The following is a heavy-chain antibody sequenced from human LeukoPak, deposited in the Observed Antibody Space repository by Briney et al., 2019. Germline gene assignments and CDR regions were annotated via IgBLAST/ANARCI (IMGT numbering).Heavy chain of an antibody. CDR1: GFTFDDYA. D-gene: IGHD6-19*01. CDR2: ISWNSGSI. CDR3: AKGTRQFHSSGWYAEFDY. J-gene: IGHJ4*02. V-gene: IGHV3-9*01. Sequence: GGSVRLSCAASGFTFDDYAMHWVRQAPGKGLEWVAGISWNSGSIGYADSVKGRFTISRDNAKNSLYLQMTSLRAEDTALYYCAKGTRQFHSSGWYAEFDYWGQGTLVTVSS.